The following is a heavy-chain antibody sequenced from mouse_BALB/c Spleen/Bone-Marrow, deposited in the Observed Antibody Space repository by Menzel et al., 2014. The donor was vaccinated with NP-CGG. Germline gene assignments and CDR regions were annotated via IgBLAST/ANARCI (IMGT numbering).Heavy chain of an antibody. J-gene: IGHJ4*01. Sequence: EVKLMESGGGLVQPKGSLKLSCEVSGFTFNTYATNWVRQAPGKGLEWVARXRSKVNNYGTYYADSVKDRFTISRDDSQNMLYLQMNNLKTEDTAMYYCVRRQYYXXXXXAMDYWGQGTSVTVSS. CDR1: GFTFNTYA. CDR3: VRRQYYXXXXXAMDY. D-gene: IGHD1-1*01. V-gene: IGHV10-1*02. CDR2: XRSKVNNYGT.